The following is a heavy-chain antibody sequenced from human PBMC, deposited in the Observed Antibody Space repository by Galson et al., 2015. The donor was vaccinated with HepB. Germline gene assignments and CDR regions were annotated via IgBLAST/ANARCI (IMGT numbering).Heavy chain of an antibody. CDR2: INPNSGGT. Sequence: SVKVSCKASGYTFTGYYMHWVRQAPGQGLEWMGWINPNSGGTNYAQKFQGRVTMTRDTSISTAYMELSRLRSDDTAVYYCAREREDSSSRYIIDYWGQGTLVTVSS. J-gene: IGHJ4*02. CDR1: GYTFTGYY. D-gene: IGHD6-13*01. CDR3: AREREDSSSRYIIDY. V-gene: IGHV1-2*02.